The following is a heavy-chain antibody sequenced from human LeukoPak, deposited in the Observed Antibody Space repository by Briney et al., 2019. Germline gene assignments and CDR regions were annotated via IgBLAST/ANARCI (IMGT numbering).Heavy chain of an antibody. CDR1: GFTFSSYG. Sequence: GGSLRLSCAASGFTFSSYGMSWVRQAPGKGLEWVSVIYSGGSTYYADSVKGRFTISRDNSKNTLYLQMNSLRAEDTAVYYCAREGLTGFKDFQHWGQGTLVTVSS. CDR2: IYSGGST. J-gene: IGHJ1*01. V-gene: IGHV3-66*01. CDR3: AREGLTGFKDFQH. D-gene: IGHD3-9*01.